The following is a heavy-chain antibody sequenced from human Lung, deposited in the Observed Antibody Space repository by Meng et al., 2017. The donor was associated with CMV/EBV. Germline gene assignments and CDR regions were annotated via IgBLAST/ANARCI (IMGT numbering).Heavy chain of an antibody. J-gene: IGHJ4*02. CDR2: IGAPADT. D-gene: IGHD3-22*01. CDR3: ARGVRSNSMIVESYYFDS. V-gene: IGHV3-13*01. CDR1: GFTFSTYA. Sequence: SCAASGFTFSTYAMSWVRQRAGKGLEWVSSIGAPADTHYPDSVKGRFTISREDAKNSLYLQLNSLRAEDTAVYYCARGVRSNSMIVESYYFDSWXQGTXVTVSS.